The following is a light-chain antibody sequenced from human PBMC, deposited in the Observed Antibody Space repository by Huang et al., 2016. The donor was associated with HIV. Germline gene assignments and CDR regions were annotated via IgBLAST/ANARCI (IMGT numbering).Light chain of an antibody. CDR3: QQYYSTPRVT. J-gene: IGKJ5*01. Sequence: DILMTQSPSSLSASVGDRVTITCRATQDISNSLAGYQQKPGKAPKLLLFAASRLEDWVPSRFSSSGSGTDYTLTINSLQPEDFATYYCQQYYSTPRVTFGQGTRLDI. V-gene: IGKV1-NL1*01. CDR1: QDISNS. CDR2: AAS.